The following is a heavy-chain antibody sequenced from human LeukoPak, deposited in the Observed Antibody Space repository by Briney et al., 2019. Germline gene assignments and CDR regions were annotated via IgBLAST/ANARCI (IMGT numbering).Heavy chain of an antibody. V-gene: IGHV4-61*05. Sequence: KASETLSLTCTVSGGSISSSSYYWSWIRQPPGKGLEWIGYIYYSGSTNYNPSLKSRVTISVDTSKNQFSLKLSSVTAADTAVYYCARSEGFYYGSGSSGYGMDVWGQGTTVTVSS. J-gene: IGHJ6*02. CDR3: ARSEGFYYGSGSSGYGMDV. D-gene: IGHD3-10*01. CDR2: IYYSGST. CDR1: GGSISSSSYY.